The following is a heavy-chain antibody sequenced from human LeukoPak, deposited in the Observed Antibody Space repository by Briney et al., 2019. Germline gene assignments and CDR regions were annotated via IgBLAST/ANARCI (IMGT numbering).Heavy chain of an antibody. CDR1: GFTLSKYW. D-gene: IGHD6-19*01. CDR3: AIYEIAVPALDY. J-gene: IGHJ4*02. CDR2: INQAGSDK. V-gene: IGHV3-7*05. Sequence: RGSLRLSCVVPGFTLSKYWMTWVRQAPGKGLDWVANINQAGSDKYYVDSVNGRFTIPRHNAQKSLDLQMSSLRAEDTAVYYCAIYEIAVPALDYWVRGRLVGDSS.